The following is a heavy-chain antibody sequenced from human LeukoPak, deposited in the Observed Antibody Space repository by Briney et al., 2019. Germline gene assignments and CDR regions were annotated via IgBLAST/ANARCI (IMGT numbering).Heavy chain of an antibody. Sequence: PSETLSLTCTVSGGSMEVDYWNWIRQPAAKGLEWIGRIYNSGSANYSPSLKSRVSMSIDTSKSRISLQLTSVTAADTAVYYCAKNRVAAAGTTFATWGQGTLVTVSS. CDR2: IYNSGSA. V-gene: IGHV4-4*07. J-gene: IGHJ5*02. D-gene: IGHD6-13*01. CDR1: GGSMEVDY. CDR3: AKNRVAAAGTTFAT.